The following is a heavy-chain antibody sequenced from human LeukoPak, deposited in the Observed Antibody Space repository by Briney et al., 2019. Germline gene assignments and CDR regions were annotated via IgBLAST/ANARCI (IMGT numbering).Heavy chain of an antibody. J-gene: IGHJ4*02. V-gene: IGHV3-9*03. D-gene: IGHD2-21*02. CDR2: ISWNSGSI. CDR1: GFTFSIYS. CDR3: AKDHLAYCGGDCYSPFDY. Sequence: GGSLRLSCAAPGFTFSIYSMNWVRQAPGKGLGWVSRISWNSGSIGYADDVKGRFTISRDNAKNSLYLQMNSLRAEDMALYYCAKDHLAYCGGDCYSPFDYWGQGTLVTVSS.